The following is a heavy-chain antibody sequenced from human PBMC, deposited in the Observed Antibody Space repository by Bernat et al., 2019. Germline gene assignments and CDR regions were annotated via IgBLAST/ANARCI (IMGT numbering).Heavy chain of an antibody. CDR2: ISYDGSNK. Sequence: QVQLVESGGGVVQPGRSLRLSCAASGFTFSSYGMHWVRQAPGKGLEWVAVISYDGSNKYYADSVKGRFTISRDNSKNTLSLQMNSLRAEDTAVYYCAKDLMEEYCTNGVCYYYYGMDVWGQGTTVTVSS. V-gene: IGHV3-30*18. CDR1: GFTFSSYG. CDR3: AKDLMEEYCTNGVCYYYYGMDV. J-gene: IGHJ6*02. D-gene: IGHD2-8*01.